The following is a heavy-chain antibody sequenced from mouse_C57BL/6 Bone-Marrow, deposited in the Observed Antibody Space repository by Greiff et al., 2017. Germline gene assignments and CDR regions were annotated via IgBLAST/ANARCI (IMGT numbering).Heavy chain of an antibody. CDR1: GYTFTSYW. J-gene: IGHJ2*01. CDR2: IHPNSGST. Sequence: QVQLQQPGAELVKPGASVKLSCKASGYTFTSYWMHWVKQRPGQGLEWIGMIHPNSGSTNYNEKFKSKATLTVDKYSRPAYMQLTSLTSEDSAVYYCAKIWYLDYWGQGTTLTVAS. V-gene: IGHV1-64*01. D-gene: IGHD1-1*02. CDR3: AKIWYLDY.